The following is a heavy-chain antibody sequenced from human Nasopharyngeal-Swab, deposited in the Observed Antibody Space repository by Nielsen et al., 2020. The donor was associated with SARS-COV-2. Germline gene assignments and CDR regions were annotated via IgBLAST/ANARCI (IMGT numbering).Heavy chain of an antibody. J-gene: IGHJ4*02. Sequence: PGKGLEWIGSIYYSGSTYYNASLKSRVTISVDTSKNQSSLKLSSVTAADTAVYYCARLSGLFDYWSQGTLVTVSS. V-gene: IGHV4-39*01. CDR3: ARLSGLFDY. CDR2: IYYSGST. D-gene: IGHD6-19*01.